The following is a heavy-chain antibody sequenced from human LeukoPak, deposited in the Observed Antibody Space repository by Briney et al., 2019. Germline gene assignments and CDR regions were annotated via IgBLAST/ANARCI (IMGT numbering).Heavy chain of an antibody. Sequence: ASVKVSCKASGYTFTGCYMHWMRQAPGQGLEWMGWINPNSGGTNYAQKFQGRVTMTRDTSISTAYMELSRLRSDDTAVCYCARDHGEWLVPGCSYYWGQGTLVTVSS. CDR3: ARDHGEWLVPGCSYY. CDR2: INPNSGGT. J-gene: IGHJ4*02. CDR1: GYTFTGCY. D-gene: IGHD6-19*01. V-gene: IGHV1-2*02.